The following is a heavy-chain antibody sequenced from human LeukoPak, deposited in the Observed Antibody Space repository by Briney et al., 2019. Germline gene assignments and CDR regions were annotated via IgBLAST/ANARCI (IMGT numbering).Heavy chain of an antibody. CDR2: ITSTSSAT. CDR1: GFIFSSFS. D-gene: IGHD5-18*01. Sequence: GGSLRLSCAASGFIFSSFSMGWVRQAPGKGLEWLSYITSTSSATYYADSLQGRFTFSRDNAKNSLYLQINSLRADDTAVYYCARAIASYGDSAYWGQGTLVTVSS. V-gene: IGHV3-48*04. CDR3: ARAIASYGDSAY. J-gene: IGHJ4*02.